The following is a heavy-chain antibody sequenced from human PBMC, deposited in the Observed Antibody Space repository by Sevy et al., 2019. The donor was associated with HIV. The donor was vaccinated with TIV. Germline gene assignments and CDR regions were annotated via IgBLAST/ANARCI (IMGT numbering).Heavy chain of an antibody. CDR1: GFTFSSYG. CDR3: ARDRVDDFWSGYYFGGGYKNYYYYGMDV. J-gene: IGHJ6*02. Sequence: QLVESGGGVVQPGRSLRLSCAASGFTFSSYGMHWVRQAPGKGLEWVAVIWYDGSNKYYADSVKGRFTISRDNSKNTLYLQMNSLRAEDTAVYYCARDRVDDFWSGYYFGGGYKNYYYYGMDVWGQGTTVTVSS. V-gene: IGHV3-33*01. CDR2: IWYDGSNK. D-gene: IGHD3-3*01.